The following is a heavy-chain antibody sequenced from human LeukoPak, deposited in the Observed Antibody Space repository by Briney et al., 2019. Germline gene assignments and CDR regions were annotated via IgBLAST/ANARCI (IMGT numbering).Heavy chain of an antibody. Sequence: SETLSLTCTVSGGSIRSYYWSWIRQPPGKGLEWIGYIYYSGSTNYNPSLKSRVTISVDTSKKQFSLKLSSVTAADTAVYYCATYYYDGSSYQKWFDPGGQGTLVTVS. CDR2: IYYSGST. J-gene: IGHJ5*02. D-gene: IGHD3-22*01. CDR3: ATYYYDGSSYQKWFDP. CDR1: GGSIRSYY. V-gene: IGHV4-59*01.